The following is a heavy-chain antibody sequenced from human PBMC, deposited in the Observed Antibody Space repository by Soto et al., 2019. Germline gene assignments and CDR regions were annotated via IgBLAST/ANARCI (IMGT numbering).Heavy chain of an antibody. J-gene: IGHJ6*02. CDR3: ARGGYSGYHYYYGMDV. D-gene: IGHD5-12*01. Sequence: EVQLVESGGGLVKPGGSLRLSCAASGFTFSSYSMNWVRQAPGKGLEWVSSISSSSSYIYYADSVKGRFTISRDNAKNSLYLQMNRLRAEDTAVYYCARGGYSGYHYYYGMDVWGQGTTVTVSS. CDR2: ISSSSSYI. V-gene: IGHV3-21*01. CDR1: GFTFSSYS.